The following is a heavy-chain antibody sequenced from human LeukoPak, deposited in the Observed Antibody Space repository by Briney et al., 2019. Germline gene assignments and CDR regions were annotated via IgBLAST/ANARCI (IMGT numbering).Heavy chain of an antibody. J-gene: IGHJ4*02. Sequence: TGGSLRLSCAGSGFTFSNFWMNWVRQTPGKGLEWLANIKPDGTDKVYIDSVKGRFTISRDNAKNSVYLQLNSLRVEDTGVYYCSGRSDSHSIYWGQGTLVTVSS. CDR1: GFTFSNFW. CDR2: IKPDGTDK. D-gene: IGHD4-11*01. V-gene: IGHV3-7*01. CDR3: SGRSDSHSIY.